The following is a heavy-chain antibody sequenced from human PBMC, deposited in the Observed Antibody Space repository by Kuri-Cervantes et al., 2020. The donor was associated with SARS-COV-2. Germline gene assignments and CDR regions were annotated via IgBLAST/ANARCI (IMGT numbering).Heavy chain of an antibody. V-gene: IGHV1-69*13. J-gene: IGHJ6*02. CDR3: ARDVGFGYSYGHSYGMDV. CDR1: GGTFSSYA. CDR2: IIPIFGTA. Sequence: SVKVSCKASGGTFSSYAISWVRQAPGQGLEWMGGIIPIFGTANYAQKFQGRVTITADESTSKAYMELSSLRSEDTAVYYCARDVGFGYSYGHSYGMDVWGQGTTVTVSS. D-gene: IGHD5-18*01.